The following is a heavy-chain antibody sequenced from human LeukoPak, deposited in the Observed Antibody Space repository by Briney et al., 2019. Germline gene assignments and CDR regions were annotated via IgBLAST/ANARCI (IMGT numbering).Heavy chain of an antibody. CDR1: GGSISSGDYY. J-gene: IGHJ5*02. CDR3: ARHGHLGGFDP. V-gene: IGHV4-61*08. Sequence: PSQTLSLTCTVSGGSISSGDYYWSWIRQPPGKGLEWIGYIYYSGSTNYNPSLKSRVTISVDTSKNQFSLKLSSVTAADTAVYYSARHGHLGGFDPWGQGTLVTVSS. CDR2: IYYSGST.